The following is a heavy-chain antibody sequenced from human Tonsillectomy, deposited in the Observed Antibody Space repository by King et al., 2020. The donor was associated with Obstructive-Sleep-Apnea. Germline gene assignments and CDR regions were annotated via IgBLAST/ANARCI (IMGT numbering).Heavy chain of an antibody. V-gene: IGHV4-59*01. Sequence: LQLQESGPGLVKPSETLSLTCTVFGGPIGNYYWRWVRQPPGKGLEWIGFVYNSRSNIYNPSLMSRVTISVDTSKNQFSLRLTSVTAADAAVYYCAKDASGTYYNWFDPWGQGIPVTVSS. J-gene: IGHJ5*02. CDR3: AKDASGTYYNWFDP. CDR2: VYNSRSN. CDR1: GGPIGNYY. D-gene: IGHD3-10*01.